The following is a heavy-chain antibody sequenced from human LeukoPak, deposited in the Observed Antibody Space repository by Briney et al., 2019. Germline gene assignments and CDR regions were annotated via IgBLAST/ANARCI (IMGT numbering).Heavy chain of an antibody. J-gene: IGHJ4*02. CDR3: ARDQTPSYDFWSGYYLDY. CDR2: IKQDGSEK. D-gene: IGHD3-3*01. CDR1: GFTFSSYG. V-gene: IGHV3-7*01. Sequence: GRSLKLSCAASGFTFSSYGMHWVRQAPGKGLEWVANIKQDGSEKYYVDSVKGRFTISRDNAKNSLYLQMNSLRAEDTAVYYCARDQTPSYDFWSGYYLDYWGQGTLVTVSS.